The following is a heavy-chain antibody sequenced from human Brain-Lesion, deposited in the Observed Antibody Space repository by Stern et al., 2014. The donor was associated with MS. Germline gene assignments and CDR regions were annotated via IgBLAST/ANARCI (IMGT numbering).Heavy chain of an antibody. D-gene: IGHD3-3*01. CDR1: GYIFTGYY. CDR3: ARDQRGITIFGVVTDYYYLGMDV. Sequence: DQLVESGAEVKKPGASVKVSCKTSGYIFTGYYIHWVRQAPGQGLEWMAWINPNTGGTKYAQKFQGRVTMSRDTSISTAYVEPSSLTSDDTAVYYCARDQRGITIFGVVTDYYYLGMDVWGQGTTVTVSS. J-gene: IGHJ6*02. CDR2: INPNTGGT. V-gene: IGHV1-2*02.